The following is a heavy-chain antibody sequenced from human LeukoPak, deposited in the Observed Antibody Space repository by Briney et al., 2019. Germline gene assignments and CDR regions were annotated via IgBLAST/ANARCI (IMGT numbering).Heavy chain of an antibody. V-gene: IGHV1-24*01. J-gene: IGHJ4*02. CDR1: GYTFTSYY. CDR2: FDPEHGET. Sequence: ASVKVSCKASGYTFTSYYMHWVRQAPGKGLEWMGGFDPEHGETIYAQKFQGRLTMTEDTSTDTAYMELSSLRSEDTAVYYCATVFSYDYWGQGTLVTVSS. CDR3: ATVFSYDY.